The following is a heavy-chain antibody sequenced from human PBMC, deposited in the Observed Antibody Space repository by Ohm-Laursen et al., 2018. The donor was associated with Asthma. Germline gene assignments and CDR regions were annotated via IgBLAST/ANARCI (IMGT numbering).Heavy chain of an antibody. CDR2: INTNTGNP. Sequence: EASVKVSCKASGYTFTSYAMNWVRQAPGQGLEWMGWINTNTGNPTYAQGFTGRFVFSLDTSVSTAYLQISSLKAEDTAVYYCARDFSGGVSSYDNYWGQGTLVTVSS. CDR1: GYTFTSYA. D-gene: IGHD5-12*01. J-gene: IGHJ4*02. V-gene: IGHV7-4-1*02. CDR3: ARDFSGGVSSYDNY.